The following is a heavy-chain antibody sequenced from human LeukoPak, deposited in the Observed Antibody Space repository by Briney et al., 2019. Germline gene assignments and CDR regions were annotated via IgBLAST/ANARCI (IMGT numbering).Heavy chain of an antibody. CDR3: ATTGYSSRNY. Sequence: GGSLRLSCAASGFTFSNFEMNWVRQIPGKGLEWLSFITRSSRIIYYADSVKGRFTISRDNANNSLHLQMNSLRAEDTAVYYCATTGYSSRNYWGQGTLVTVSS. V-gene: IGHV3-48*01. CDR1: GFTFSNFE. J-gene: IGHJ4*02. CDR2: ITRSSRII. D-gene: IGHD6-13*01.